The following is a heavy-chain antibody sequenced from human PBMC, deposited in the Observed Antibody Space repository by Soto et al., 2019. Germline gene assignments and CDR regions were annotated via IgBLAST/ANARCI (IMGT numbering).Heavy chain of an antibody. D-gene: IGHD1-1*01. V-gene: IGHV1-18*01. J-gene: IGHJ4*02. Sequence: VHLVQSGAEVKKPGASVKVSCKASGYTFTSYGITWVRQAPGQGLEWMGWISAHNGNTDYAQKLQGRVIVTRDTSTSTDYMELRRLISDDTAVYYCARGRYGDYWGQGALVTVYS. CDR1: GYTFTSYG. CDR2: ISAHNGNT. CDR3: ARGRYGDY.